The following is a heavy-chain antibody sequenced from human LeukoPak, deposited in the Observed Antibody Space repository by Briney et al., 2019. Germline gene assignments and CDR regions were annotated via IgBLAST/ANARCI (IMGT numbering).Heavy chain of an antibody. CDR3: ARGSASYYFDY. J-gene: IGHJ4*02. Sequence: SETLSLNCTVSGGSISSYYWSWIRQPPGKGLEWIGYIYYSGSTNYNPSLKSRVTISVDTSKNQFSLKLSSVTAADTAVYYCARGSASYYFDYWGQGTLVTVSS. V-gene: IGHV4-59*01. CDR2: IYYSGST. D-gene: IGHD6-6*01. CDR1: GGSISSYY.